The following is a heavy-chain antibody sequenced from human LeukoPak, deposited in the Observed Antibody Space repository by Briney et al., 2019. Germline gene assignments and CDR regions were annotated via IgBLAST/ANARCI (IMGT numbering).Heavy chain of an antibody. CDR3: ARYPYCGGDCYSGFGAFDI. D-gene: IGHD2-21*02. Sequence: RGSLRLSCAASGFTFSNYWMSWVRQAPGKGLEWVANIRQDGSEEVYVDSVKGRFTISRDNAKNSLYLQMNRLRAEDTAVYYCARYPYCGGDCYSGFGAFDIWGQGTMVTVSS. J-gene: IGHJ3*02. CDR1: GFTFSNYW. CDR2: IRQDGSEE. V-gene: IGHV3-7*03.